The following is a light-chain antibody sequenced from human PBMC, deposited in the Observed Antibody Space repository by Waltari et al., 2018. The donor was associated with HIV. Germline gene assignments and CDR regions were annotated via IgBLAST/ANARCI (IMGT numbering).Light chain of an antibody. J-gene: IGLJ2*01. CDR3: QSHDNSLSGSRV. CDR2: GNS. CDR1: SPNIGAGND. V-gene: IGLV1-40*01. Sequence: QSVLTQPPSVSGAPGQRVTISCTGSSPNIGAGNDVHWYQQFPGTAPKLLIFGNSSLPSVVLDRFSGSKSATSASLAITGLQTADEADYYCQSHDNSLSGSRVFGGGTKLTVL.